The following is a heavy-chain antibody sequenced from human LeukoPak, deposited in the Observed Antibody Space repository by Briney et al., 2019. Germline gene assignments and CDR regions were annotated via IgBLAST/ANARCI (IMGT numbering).Heavy chain of an antibody. CDR3: ATSNGCLDY. D-gene: IGHD5-24*01. CDR2: MKGDGSEI. Sequence: GGSLRLSCAASGFTFSTYWMTWVRQAPGKGLEWVANMKGDGSEIYCVDSVKGRFTISRDNTKNLLYLQMNSLRAEDTAVYCCATSNGCLDYWGQGTLVTVSS. CDR1: GFTFSTYW. V-gene: IGHV3-7*01. J-gene: IGHJ4*02.